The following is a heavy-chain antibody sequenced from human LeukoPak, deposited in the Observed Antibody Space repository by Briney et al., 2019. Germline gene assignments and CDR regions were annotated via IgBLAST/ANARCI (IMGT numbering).Heavy chain of an antibody. V-gene: IGHV3-30*02. Sequence: GGSLRLSCAASGFTFSSYGMHWVRQAPGKGLEWVPFIQYDGSNKYYADSVKGRFTISRDNSKNTVYLQMNSLRTEDTAVYYCAKDLSSSGYYSTVDYWGQGTLVTVSS. CDR1: GFTFSSYG. CDR2: IQYDGSNK. J-gene: IGHJ4*02. D-gene: IGHD3-22*01. CDR3: AKDLSSSGYYSTVDY.